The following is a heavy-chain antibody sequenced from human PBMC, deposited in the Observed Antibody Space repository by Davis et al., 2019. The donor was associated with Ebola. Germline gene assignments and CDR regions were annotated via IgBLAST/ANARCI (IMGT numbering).Heavy chain of an antibody. CDR1: GGSISSYY. Sequence: MPSETLSLTCTVSGGSISSYYWSWIRQPPGKGLEWIGYIYYSGSTNYNPSLKSRVTISVDTSKNQFFLKLSSVTAADTAVYYCARGVRYSSGWWRPLFDYWGQGTLVTVSS. J-gene: IGHJ4*02. V-gene: IGHV4-59*12. CDR3: ARGVRYSSGWWRPLFDY. D-gene: IGHD6-19*01. CDR2: IYYSGST.